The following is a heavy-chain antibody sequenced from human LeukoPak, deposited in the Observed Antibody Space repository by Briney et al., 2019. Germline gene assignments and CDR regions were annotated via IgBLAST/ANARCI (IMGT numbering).Heavy chain of an antibody. J-gene: IGHJ5*02. V-gene: IGHV4-39*01. CDR2: IYYSGST. Sequence: SETLSLTCTVSGGSISSSSYYWGWIRQPPGKGLEWIGSIYYSGSTYYNPSLKSRVTISVDTSKNQFSLKLSSVTAADTAVYYCARRIHWSGYPTNWFDPWGQGTLVTVSS. CDR1: GGSISSSSYY. D-gene: IGHD3-3*01. CDR3: ARRIHWSGYPTNWFDP.